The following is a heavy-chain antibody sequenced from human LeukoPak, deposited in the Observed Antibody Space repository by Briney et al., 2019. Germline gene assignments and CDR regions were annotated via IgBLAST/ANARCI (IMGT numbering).Heavy chain of an antibody. CDR3: AGNHGSSWYWDY. D-gene: IGHD6-13*01. V-gene: IGHV4-39*01. CDR2: IHYSGST. Sequence: SETLSLTCTVSGGSISSSSYYWGWIRQPPGKGLEWIGSIHYSGSTYYNPSLKSRVTISVDTSKNQFSLKLSSVTAADTAVYYCAGNHGSSWYWDYWGQGTLVTVSS. CDR1: GGSISSSSYY. J-gene: IGHJ4*02.